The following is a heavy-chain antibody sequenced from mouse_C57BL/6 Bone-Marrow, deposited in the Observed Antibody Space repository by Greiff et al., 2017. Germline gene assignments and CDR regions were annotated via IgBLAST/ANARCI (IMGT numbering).Heavy chain of an antibody. V-gene: IGHV5-6*02. Sequence: EVKVVESGGDLVKPGGSLKLSCAASGFTFSSYGMSWVRQTPDKRLEWVATISSGGSYTYYPDSVKGRFTISRDNAKNTLYLQMSSLKSEDTAMYYCARRGIYYDPYFDYWGQGTTLTVSS. J-gene: IGHJ2*01. D-gene: IGHD2-4*01. CDR2: ISSGGSYT. CDR3: ARRGIYYDPYFDY. CDR1: GFTFSSYG.